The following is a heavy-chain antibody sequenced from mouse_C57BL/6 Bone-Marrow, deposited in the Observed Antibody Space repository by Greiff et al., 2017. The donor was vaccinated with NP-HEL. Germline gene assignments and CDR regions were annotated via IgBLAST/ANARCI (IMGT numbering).Heavy chain of an antibody. CDR1: GYTFTSYW. CDR2: IDPADSYT. Sequence: QVQLQQPGAELVMPGASVKLSCKASGYTFTSYWMHWVKQRPGQGLEWIGEIDPADSYTNYNQKFKGKSTLTVDTSSNTAYMQLSSLTSEDSAVYYGARCGQLRPTFDDWGKGTTLTVSS. V-gene: IGHV1-69*01. CDR3: ARCGQLRPTFDD. D-gene: IGHD3-2*02. J-gene: IGHJ2*01.